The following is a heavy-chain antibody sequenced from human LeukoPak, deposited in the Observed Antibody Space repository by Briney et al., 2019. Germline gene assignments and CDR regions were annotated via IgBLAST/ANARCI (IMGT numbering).Heavy chain of an antibody. J-gene: IGHJ6*03. CDR2: ISGSGGST. CDR1: GFTFSSYA. D-gene: IGHD3-9*01. CDR3: ANDWLRLLGDDIAHYYYYMDV. Sequence: HPGGSLRLSCAASGFTFSSYAMSWVRQAPGKGLEWVSAISGSGGSTYYADSVKGRFTISRDNSKNTLYLQMNSLRAEDTAVYYCANDWLRLLGDDIAHYYYYMDVWGKGTTVTVSS. V-gene: IGHV3-23*01.